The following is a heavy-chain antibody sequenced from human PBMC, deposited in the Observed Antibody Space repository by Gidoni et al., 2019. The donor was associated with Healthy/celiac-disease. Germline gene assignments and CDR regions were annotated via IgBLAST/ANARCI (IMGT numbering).Heavy chain of an antibody. CDR2: ISGSGGST. CDR1: GFSFSRYA. V-gene: IGHV3-23*04. CDR3: AKDLTAKSYYYYMDV. J-gene: IGHJ6*03. Sequence: EVQPVVSVGGFVQPGGSLRLSCAASGFSFSRYAMSWVRQAPGKGLEWVSAISGSGGSTYYADSVKGRFTISRDNSKNTLYLQMNSLRAEDTAVYYCAKDLTAKSYYYYMDVWGKGTTVTVSS.